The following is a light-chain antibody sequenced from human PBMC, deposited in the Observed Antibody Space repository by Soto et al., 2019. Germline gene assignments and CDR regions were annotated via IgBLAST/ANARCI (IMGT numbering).Light chain of an antibody. J-gene: IGKJ5*01. CDR2: DTS. CDR1: QTIRGL. V-gene: IGKV3-11*01. CDR3: QQRHNWPIP. Sequence: EIVLTQSPATLSLSPGERATLSCRTSQTIRGLLNWYQQRPGQAPRLLIYDTSNRATDIPARFSGSGSGTDFILTISSLDPEDFGVYFCQQRHNWPIPSGQGTRLDIK.